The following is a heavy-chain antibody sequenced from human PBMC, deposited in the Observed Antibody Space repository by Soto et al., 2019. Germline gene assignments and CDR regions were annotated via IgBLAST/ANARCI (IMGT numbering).Heavy chain of an antibody. Sequence: PSETLSLTCTVSGGSISSGDYYWSWIRQPPGKGLEWIGYIYYSGSTYYNPSLKGRVTISVDTSKNQFSLKLSSVTAADTAVYYCARDVGGGNSFDYWGQGTLVTVSS. CDR1: GGSISSGDYY. D-gene: IGHD2-15*01. J-gene: IGHJ4*02. CDR3: ARDVGGGNSFDY. V-gene: IGHV4-30-4*01. CDR2: IYYSGST.